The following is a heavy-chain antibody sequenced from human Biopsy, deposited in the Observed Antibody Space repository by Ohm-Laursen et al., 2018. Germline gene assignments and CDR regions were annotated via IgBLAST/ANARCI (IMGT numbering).Heavy chain of an antibody. J-gene: IGHJ4*02. D-gene: IGHD6-19*01. CDR3: ARGMRSSGWPYFDS. CDR2: IYDRGSTA. V-gene: IGHV4-61*01. CDR1: GDSVSSGSFY. Sequence: TLSLTCTVSGDSVSSGSFYWTWIRQPPGQGLEYIGYIYDRGSTANYNPSLESRVTMSVDMPKNQFSLKLSSVTAADMAIYYCARGMRSSGWPYFDSWGQGTLVTVSS.